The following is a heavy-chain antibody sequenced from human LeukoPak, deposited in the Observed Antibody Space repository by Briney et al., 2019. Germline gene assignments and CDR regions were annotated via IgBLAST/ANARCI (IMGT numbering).Heavy chain of an antibody. Sequence: PGGSLRLSCAASGFTFSSYVMHWVRQAPGKGLEWVAIISYDGSNEYYADSVKGRFTISRDNSKNTLYLQMNSLRAEDTAVYYCARSLSSRFSGPRRPYYFDSWGQGTLVTVSS. CDR3: ARSLSSRFSGPRRPYYFDS. J-gene: IGHJ4*02. D-gene: IGHD3-16*02. CDR2: ISYDGSNE. CDR1: GFTFSSYV. V-gene: IGHV3-30*04.